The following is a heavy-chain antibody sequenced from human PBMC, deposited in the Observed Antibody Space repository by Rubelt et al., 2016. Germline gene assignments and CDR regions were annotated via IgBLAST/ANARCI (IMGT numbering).Heavy chain of an antibody. CDR2: MNPNSGNT. V-gene: IGHV1-2*02. J-gene: IGHJ4*02. D-gene: IGHD5-24*01. Sequence: VRQATGQGLEWMGWMNPNSGNTGYAQKFQGRVTMTRDTSISTAYMELSRLRSDDTAVYYCARDRGSRDGYNYGYWGQGTLVTVSS. CDR3: ARDRGSRDGYNYGY.